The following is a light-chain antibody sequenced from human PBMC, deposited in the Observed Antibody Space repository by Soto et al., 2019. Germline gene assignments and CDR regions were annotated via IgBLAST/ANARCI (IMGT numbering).Light chain of an antibody. CDR3: QQYNRWPRT. V-gene: IGKV3-15*01. J-gene: IGKJ2*01. CDR2: GAS. CDR1: QSVSSN. Sequence: EIVMTQSPATLSVSPGERATLSCRASQSVSSNLAWYQQKPGQAPRLLINGASSRAIGIPVRFSGSGSGREFTLTISSLQSEDSAVYYCQQYNRWPRTFGQGTKLEIK.